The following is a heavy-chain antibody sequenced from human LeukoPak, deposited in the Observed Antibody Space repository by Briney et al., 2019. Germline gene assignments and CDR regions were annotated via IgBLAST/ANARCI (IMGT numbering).Heavy chain of an antibody. CDR3: ARDHRVIGRFGESCFDY. Sequence: PSETLSLTCTVSGGSISGYYWSWIRQPPGKGLEWIGYIYYSGSTNYNPSLKSRVTISVDTSKNQFSLKLSSVTAADTAVYYCARDHRVIGRFGESCFDYWGQGTLVTVSS. D-gene: IGHD3-10*01. V-gene: IGHV4-59*01. CDR1: GGSISGYY. J-gene: IGHJ4*02. CDR2: IYYSGST.